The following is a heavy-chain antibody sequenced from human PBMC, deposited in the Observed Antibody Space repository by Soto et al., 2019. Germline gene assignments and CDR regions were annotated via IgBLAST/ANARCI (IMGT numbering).Heavy chain of an antibody. J-gene: IGHJ6*02. CDR2: INHSGST. Sequence: PSETLSLTCAVYGGSFSGYYWSWIRQPPGKGLEWIGEINHSGSTNYNPSLKSRVTISVDTSKNQFSLKLSSVTAADTAVYYCARHKRFLDRKNYYYYGMDAWGQGTTVT. V-gene: IGHV4-34*01. D-gene: IGHD3-3*01. CDR3: ARHKRFLDRKNYYYYGMDA. CDR1: GGSFSGYY.